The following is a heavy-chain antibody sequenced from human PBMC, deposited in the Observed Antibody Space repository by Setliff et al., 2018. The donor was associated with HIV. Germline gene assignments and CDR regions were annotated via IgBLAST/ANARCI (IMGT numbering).Heavy chain of an antibody. CDR1: GYTFTSYG. D-gene: IGHD3-9*01. CDR3: AKRKRYFDWSPSS. CDR2: INTYTGNP. J-gene: IGHJ5*02. V-gene: IGHV7-4-1*02. Sequence: ASVKVSCKASGYTFTSYGMSWVRQAPGQGLEWMGWINTYTGNPTYAQDFTGRFVFSLDTSVSTAYLQISSLRAEDTAVYYCAKRKRYFDWSPSSWGQGTLVTVSS.